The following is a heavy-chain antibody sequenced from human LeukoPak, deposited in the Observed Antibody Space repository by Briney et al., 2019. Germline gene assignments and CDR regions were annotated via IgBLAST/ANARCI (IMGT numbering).Heavy chain of an antibody. D-gene: IGHD3-10*01. Sequence: GGSLRLSCAASGFIFSNHGMNWVRQAPGKGLEWISYISSTSADTYYVDSVKGRFTISRDNAKNSLYLQMNSLRAEDTAIYYCARRGPYFDYWGQGILVTVSS. J-gene: IGHJ4*02. CDR1: GFIFSNHG. CDR2: ISSTSADT. CDR3: ARRGPYFDY. V-gene: IGHV3-21*05.